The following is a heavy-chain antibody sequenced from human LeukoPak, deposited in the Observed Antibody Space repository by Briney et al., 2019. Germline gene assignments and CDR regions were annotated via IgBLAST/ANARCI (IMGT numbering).Heavy chain of an antibody. Sequence: SETLSLTCAVSGYSISSGYYWGWIRQPPGKGLEWIGSIYHSGSTHYNPSLKSRVTISVDTSKNQFSLKLSSVTAADTAVYYCARGPRSSYYDILTGFPYYMDVWGKGTTVTVSS. CDR2: IYHSGST. CDR3: ARGPRSSYYDILTGFPYYMDV. CDR1: GYSISSGYY. V-gene: IGHV4-38-2*01. J-gene: IGHJ6*03. D-gene: IGHD3-9*01.